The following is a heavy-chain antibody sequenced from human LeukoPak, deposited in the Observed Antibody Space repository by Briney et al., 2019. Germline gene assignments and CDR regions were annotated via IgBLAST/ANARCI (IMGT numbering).Heavy chain of an antibody. J-gene: IGHJ5*02. CDR1: GGSINSYY. D-gene: IGHD3-9*01. CDR2: IYYSGST. CDR3: ARHRSFTVNFEWFNWFDP. Sequence: SETLSLTCTVSGGSINSYYWSWIRQPPGKGLEWIGYIYYSGSTNYNPSLKSRVTISVDTSKNQFSLKLSSVTAADTAVYYCARHRSFTVNFEWFNWFDPWGQGTLVTVSS. V-gene: IGHV4-59*08.